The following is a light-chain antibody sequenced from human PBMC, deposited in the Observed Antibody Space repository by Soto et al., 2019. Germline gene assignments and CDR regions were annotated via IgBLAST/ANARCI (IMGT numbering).Light chain of an antibody. CDR3: QQRSNWTPWT. Sequence: EIVLTQSPATLSLSPGERATLSCRASQSVSSYLAWYQQKPGQAPRLLIYDASNRATGIPARFSGSGSGTDSTLTISSLEPEDFAVYYCQQRSNWTPWTFGQGTKVEIK. CDR2: DAS. V-gene: IGKV3-11*01. J-gene: IGKJ1*01. CDR1: QSVSSY.